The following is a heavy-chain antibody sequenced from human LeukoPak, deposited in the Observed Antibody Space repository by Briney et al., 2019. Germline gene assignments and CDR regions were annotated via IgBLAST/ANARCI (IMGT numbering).Heavy chain of an antibody. Sequence: SETLSLTCAVYGGSFSGYYWRWIRQPPGKGLEWIGEINHSGSTNYNPSLKSRVTISVDTSKNQFSLKLSSVTAADTAVYYCASLRKTYYYGSGSYLTDYWGQGTLVTVSS. CDR3: ASLRKTYYYGSGSYLTDY. J-gene: IGHJ4*02. D-gene: IGHD3-10*01. CDR2: INHSGST. CDR1: GGSFSGYY. V-gene: IGHV4-34*01.